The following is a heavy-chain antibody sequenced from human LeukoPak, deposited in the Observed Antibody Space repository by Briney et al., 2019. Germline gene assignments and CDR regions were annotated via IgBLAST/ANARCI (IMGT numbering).Heavy chain of an antibody. V-gene: IGHV4-61*02. CDR2: IYNSGGT. CDR3: ARAGYCSSTSCRYYYYYYYMYV. CDR1: GGSISSGSYY. Sequence: SETLSLTCTVSGGSISSGSYYWSWIRQPAGKGLEWIGRIYNSGGTNYNPSLKSRVTISVDTSKNQFSLKLSSVTAADTAVYYCARAGYCSSTSCRYYYYYYYMYVWGKGTTVTVSS. D-gene: IGHD2-2*01. J-gene: IGHJ6*03.